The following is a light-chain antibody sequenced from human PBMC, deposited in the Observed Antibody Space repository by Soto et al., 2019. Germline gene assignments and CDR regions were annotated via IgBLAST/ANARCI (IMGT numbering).Light chain of an antibody. CDR3: QHYGTSAL. V-gene: IGKV3-20*01. CDR1: QSVSSS. CDR2: GAS. J-gene: IGKJ3*01. Sequence: EIVLTQSPDTLSLSPGERATLSCRASQSVSSSLAWYQQKPGQAPRLLIYGASSRATGIPDRFSVSASGTDFTLTISRLEPEDFAVYYCQHYGTSALFGPGTKVDIK.